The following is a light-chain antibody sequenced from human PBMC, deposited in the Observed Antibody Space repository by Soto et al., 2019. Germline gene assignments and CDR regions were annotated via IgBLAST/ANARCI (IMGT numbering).Light chain of an antibody. J-gene: IGKJ3*01. V-gene: IGKV3-20*01. CDR2: DAS. CDR1: QSVSSN. CDR3: QQYGSP. Sequence: EIVLTQSPATLSLSPGERATLSCRASQSVSSNLAWYQQKPGQAPRLLIYDASSRATGIPDRFSGSGSGTDFTLTISRMEPEDFAVYYCQQYGSPFGRGTNVDI.